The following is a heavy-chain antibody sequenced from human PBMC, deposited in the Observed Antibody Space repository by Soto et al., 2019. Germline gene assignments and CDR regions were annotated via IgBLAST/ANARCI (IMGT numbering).Heavy chain of an antibody. CDR1: GFTFTTYG. J-gene: IGHJ4*02. Sequence: QVQLVQSGAEVKKPGASVKVSCKASGFTFTTYGITWVRQAPGQGLEWMGWVSAYNGNTNYAQNLQGRVTMTTDTSTSTDYMELRSLRSDDTAVYYCAREEWFLLKAIDYWGQGTLVTVSS. CDR2: VSAYNGNT. CDR3: AREEWFLLKAIDY. D-gene: IGHD3-3*01. V-gene: IGHV1-18*01.